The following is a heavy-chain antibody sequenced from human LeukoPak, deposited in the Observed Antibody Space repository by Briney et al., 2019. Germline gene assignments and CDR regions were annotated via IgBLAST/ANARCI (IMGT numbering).Heavy chain of an antibody. V-gene: IGHV4-59*08. CDR2: IYYSGST. CDR3: ARLRGMVAASYYYCYGMDV. CDR1: GGSISSYY. J-gene: IGHJ6*02. Sequence: SETLSLTCTVSGGSISSYYWSWIRQPPGKGLEWIGYIYYSGSTNYNPSLKSRVTISVDTSKNQFSLKLSSVTAADTAVYYCARLRGMVAASYYYCYGMDVWGQGTTVTVSS. D-gene: IGHD2-15*01.